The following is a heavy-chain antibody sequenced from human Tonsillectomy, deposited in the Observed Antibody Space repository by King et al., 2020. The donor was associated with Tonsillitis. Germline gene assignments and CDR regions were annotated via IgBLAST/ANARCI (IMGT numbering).Heavy chain of an antibody. D-gene: IGHD6-13*01. J-gene: IGHJ4*02. V-gene: IGHV3-21*01. CDR3: ARDQQLMR. Sequence: VQLVESGGGLVKPGGSLRLSCAASGFTFSSYSMNWVRQAPEKGLEWVSSISSSSSYIYYADAVKGRFTISRDNANNSMYLQMNSLRAEDTAVYYCARDQQLMRWGQGTLVTVPS. CDR2: ISSSSSYI. CDR1: GFTFSSYS.